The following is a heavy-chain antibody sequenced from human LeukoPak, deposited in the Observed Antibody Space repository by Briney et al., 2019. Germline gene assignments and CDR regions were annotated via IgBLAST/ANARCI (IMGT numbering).Heavy chain of an antibody. V-gene: IGHV4-4*07. J-gene: IGHJ4*02. CDR3: ARSVGFLDTAMSYFDY. CDR2: IYTSGST. CDR1: GGSISSYY. Sequence: SETLSLTCTVSGGSISSYYWSWIRQPAGKGLEWIGRIYTSGSTNYNPSLKSRVTMSVDTSKNQFSLKLSSVTAADTAVYYCARSVGFLDTAMSYFDYWGQGTLVTVSS. D-gene: IGHD5-18*01.